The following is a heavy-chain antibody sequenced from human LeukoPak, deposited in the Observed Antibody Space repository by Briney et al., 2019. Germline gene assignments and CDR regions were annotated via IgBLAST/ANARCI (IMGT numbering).Heavy chain of an antibody. Sequence: SETLSLTCTVSGGSISSYYWSWIRQPPGKGLEWIGYIYYGGSTNYNPSLKSRVTISVDTSKNQFSLKLSSVTAADTAVYYCARQSSGWYYFDYWGQGTLVTVSS. J-gene: IGHJ4*02. V-gene: IGHV4-59*08. CDR3: ARQSSGWYYFDY. CDR1: GGSISSYY. D-gene: IGHD6-19*01. CDR2: IYYGGST.